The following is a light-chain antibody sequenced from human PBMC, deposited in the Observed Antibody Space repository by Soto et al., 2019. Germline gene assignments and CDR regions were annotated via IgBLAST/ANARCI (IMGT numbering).Light chain of an antibody. CDR1: QSLVGSDGSIC. J-gene: IGKJ2*01. Sequence: DVVMTQSPLSLPATLGQPASISCRSSQSLVGSDGSICLHWFQQRPGQSPRLLISQGSNRDSGVPDRFSGTGSGAGFTLNISRVEAEDVGIYYCMQYIHWPHTFGQGTKLEI. V-gene: IGKV2-30*01. CDR2: QGS. CDR3: MQYIHWPHT.